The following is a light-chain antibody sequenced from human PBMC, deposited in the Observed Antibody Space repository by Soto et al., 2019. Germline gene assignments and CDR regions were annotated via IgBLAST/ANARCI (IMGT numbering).Light chain of an antibody. CDR1: QSISWW. CDR2: KAS. V-gene: IGKV1-5*03. Sequence: DIQMTQSPSTLSASVGDRVTITCRASQSISWWLAWYQQKPGKAPKLLIYKASNLESGVSSRFSGSGSGTEFTLTITSLQPDDFATYYCQQYDSSPPTFGRGNKVEIK. CDR3: QQYDSSPPT. J-gene: IGKJ1*01.